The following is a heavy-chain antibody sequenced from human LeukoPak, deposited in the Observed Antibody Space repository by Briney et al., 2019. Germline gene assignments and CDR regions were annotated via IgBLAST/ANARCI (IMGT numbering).Heavy chain of an antibody. J-gene: IGHJ4*02. CDR1: GGSFSGYY. CDR2: INHSGST. Sequence: PSETLSLTCAVYGGSFSGYYWSWIRQPPGKGLEWIGEINHSGSTNYNPSLKSRVTISVDTSKNQFSLKLSSVTAADTAVYYCARGGWSPIDYWGQGTLVTVSS. CDR3: ARGGWSPIDY. V-gene: IGHV4-34*01. D-gene: IGHD2-8*01.